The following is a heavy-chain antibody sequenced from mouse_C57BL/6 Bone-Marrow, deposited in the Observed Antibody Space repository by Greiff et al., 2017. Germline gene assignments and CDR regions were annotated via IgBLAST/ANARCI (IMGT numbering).Heavy chain of an antibody. J-gene: IGHJ3*01. Sequence: DVKLVESGGDLVKPGGSLKLSCAASGFTFSSYGMSWVRQTPDKRLEWVATISSGGSYTYYPDSVKGRFTISRDNAKNTLYLQMSSLKSEDTAMYYCARLGWLPAWFAYWGQGTLVTVSA. CDR2: ISSGGSYT. V-gene: IGHV5-6*02. CDR3: ARLGWLPAWFAY. CDR1: GFTFSSYG. D-gene: IGHD2-3*01.